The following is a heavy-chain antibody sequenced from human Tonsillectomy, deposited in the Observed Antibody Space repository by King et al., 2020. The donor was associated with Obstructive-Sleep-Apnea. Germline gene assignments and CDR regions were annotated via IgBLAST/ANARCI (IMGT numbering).Heavy chain of an antibody. Sequence: VQLVQSGAEVKKPGESLKISCKASGYNFTTSWIGWVRQMPGRGLEYMGVIYPGDSDTKYSPPFQGQVTISAVKSITTTYLQWSSLQASDTASYYCARVRQQLVPYIFDCWGPGTLVTVSS. J-gene: IGHJ4*02. V-gene: IGHV5-51*01. CDR3: ARVRQQLVPYIFDC. CDR1: GYNFTTSW. D-gene: IGHD6-13*01. CDR2: IYPGDSDT.